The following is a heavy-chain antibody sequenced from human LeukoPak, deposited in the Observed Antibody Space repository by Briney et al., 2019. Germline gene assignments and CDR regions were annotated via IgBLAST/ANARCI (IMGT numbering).Heavy chain of an antibody. D-gene: IGHD6-13*01. CDR2: ISWNSGSI. J-gene: IGHJ4*02. CDR3: AKETATGHFDY. Sequence: GGSLRLSCVASGFTCGDYAMHWVRLVPGKGLEWVSGISWNSGSIGYADSVKGRFTISRDNAKNSLYLQMNSLRAEDMALYYCAKETATGHFDYWGQGTLVTVSS. V-gene: IGHV3-9*03. CDR1: GFTCGDYA.